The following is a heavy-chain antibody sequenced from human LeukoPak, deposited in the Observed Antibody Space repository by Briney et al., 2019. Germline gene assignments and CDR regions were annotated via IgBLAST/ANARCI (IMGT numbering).Heavy chain of an antibody. V-gene: IGHV4-31*03. CDR3: ARGPRRVQIVPAAIHY. D-gene: IGHD2-2*01. CDR2: IYYSGST. J-gene: IGHJ4*02. CDR1: GGSISSGGYY. Sequence: PSETLSPTCTVSGGSISSGGYYWSWIRQHPGKGLEWIGYIYYSGSTNYNPSLKSRVTISVDTSKNQFSLKLSSVTAADTAVYYCARGPRRVQIVPAAIHYWGQGTLVTVSS.